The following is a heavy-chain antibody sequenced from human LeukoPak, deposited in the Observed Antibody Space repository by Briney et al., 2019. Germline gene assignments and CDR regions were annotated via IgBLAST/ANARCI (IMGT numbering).Heavy chain of an antibody. CDR2: ISSSSSYI. Sequence: PGGSLSLSCAASGFTFSSYSMNWVRQAPGKGLEWVSSISSSSSYIYYADSVKGGFNISRDKAKNSMYMQMNSLRAEDTAVYYCARALLRTRDAFDIWGQGTMVTVSS. V-gene: IGHV3-21*01. J-gene: IGHJ3*02. CDR1: GFTFSSYS. CDR3: ARALLRTRDAFDI. D-gene: IGHD4/OR15-4a*01.